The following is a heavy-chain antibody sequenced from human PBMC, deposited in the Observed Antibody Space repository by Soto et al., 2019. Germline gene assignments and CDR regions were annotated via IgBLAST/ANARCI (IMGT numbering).Heavy chain of an antibody. CDR2: IIPILGIA. CDR3: ASTITVTAYYMAV. V-gene: IGHV1-69*02. D-gene: IGHD4-4*01. J-gene: IGHJ6*03. CDR1: GGTFSSYT. Sequence: QVQLVQSGAEVKKPGSSVKVSCKASGGTFSSYTISWVRQAPGQGLEWMGRIIPILGIANYAQKFQGRVTFTADKSTSTAYMELSSLRSEDTAVYYCASTITVTAYYMAVWGKGTTVTVSS.